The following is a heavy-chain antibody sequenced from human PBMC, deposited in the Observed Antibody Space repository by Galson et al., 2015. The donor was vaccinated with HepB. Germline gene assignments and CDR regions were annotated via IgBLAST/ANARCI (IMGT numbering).Heavy chain of an antibody. J-gene: IGHJ6*02. Sequence: SVKVSCRASGGTFSSYAISWVRQAPGQGLEWMGGIIPIFGTANYAQKFQGRVTITADESTSTAYMELSSLRSEDTAVHYCARDREIAVADYYYYGMDVWGQGTTVTVSS. CDR1: GGTFSSYA. V-gene: IGHV1-69*13. CDR3: ARDREIAVADYYYYGMDV. D-gene: IGHD6-19*01. CDR2: IIPIFGTA.